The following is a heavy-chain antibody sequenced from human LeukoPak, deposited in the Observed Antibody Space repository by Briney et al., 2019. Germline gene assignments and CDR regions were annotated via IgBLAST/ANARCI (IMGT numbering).Heavy chain of an antibody. CDR1: GYTFTYRY. V-gene: IGHV1-45*02. D-gene: IGHD1-26*01. CDR3: ASAEVGASFAY. CDR2: ITPFNGNT. Sequence: ASVKVSFTASGYTFTYRYLHWVRQAPGQALEWMEWITPFNGNTNYAQKFQDRITITRDRSVSTVYMELSSLRAEDTAMYYCASAEVGASFAYWGQGTLVTVSS. J-gene: IGHJ4*02.